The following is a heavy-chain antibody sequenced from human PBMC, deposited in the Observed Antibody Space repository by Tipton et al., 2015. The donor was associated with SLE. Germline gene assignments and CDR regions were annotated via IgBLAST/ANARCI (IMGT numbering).Heavy chain of an antibody. CDR1: GFTFSSYA. V-gene: IGHV3-30-3*01. CDR2: ISYDGSNK. D-gene: IGHD6-13*01. Sequence: SLRLSCAASGFTFSSYAMHWVRQAPGKGLEWVAVISYDGSNKYYADSVKGRFTISRDNSKNTLYLQMNSLRAEDTAVYYCAKDHKSEKAVDYWGQGTLVTVSS. CDR3: AKDHKSEKAVDY. J-gene: IGHJ4*02.